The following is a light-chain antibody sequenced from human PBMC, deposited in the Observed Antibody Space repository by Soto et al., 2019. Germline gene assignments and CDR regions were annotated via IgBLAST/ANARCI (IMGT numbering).Light chain of an antibody. J-gene: IGKJ4*01. CDR2: DAS. CDR1: QSVSSY. CDR3: QQRRHWPWLT. Sequence: EIVLTQSPATLSLSPGERATLSCRASQSVSSYLAWYQQKPGQAPRLLIYDASNRATGIPARFSGSGSGTDFTLTISSLEPEDFAVYYCQQRRHWPWLTFGGGTKVDIK. V-gene: IGKV3-11*01.